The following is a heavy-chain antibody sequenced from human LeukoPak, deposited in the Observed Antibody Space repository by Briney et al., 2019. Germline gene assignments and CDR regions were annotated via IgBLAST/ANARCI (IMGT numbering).Heavy chain of an antibody. J-gene: IGHJ4*02. D-gene: IGHD3-3*01. CDR1: GFTFSSYS. CDR3: ARDSTYDFWSGYLYPPDY. CDR2: ISSSSSYI. V-gene: IGHV3-21*01. Sequence: GGSLRLSCAASGFTFSSYSMNWVRQTPGKGLEWVSSISSSSSYIYYADSVKGRFTISRDNAKNSLYLQMNSLRAEDTAVYYCARDSTYDFWSGYLYPPDYWGQGTLVTVSS.